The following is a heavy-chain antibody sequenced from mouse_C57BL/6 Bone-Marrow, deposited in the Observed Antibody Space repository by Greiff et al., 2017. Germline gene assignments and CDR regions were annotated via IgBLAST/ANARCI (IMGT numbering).Heavy chain of an antibody. J-gene: IGHJ3*01. Sequence: VKLQESGAELARPGASVKLSCKASGYTFTSYGISWVKQRTGQGLEWIGEIYPRSGNTYYNEKFKGKATLTADKSSSTAYMELRSLTSEDSAVYFCARGYYGSSPCAYWGQGTLVTVSA. CDR3: ARGYYGSSPCAY. D-gene: IGHD1-1*01. CDR2: IYPRSGNT. CDR1: GYTFTSYG. V-gene: IGHV1-81*01.